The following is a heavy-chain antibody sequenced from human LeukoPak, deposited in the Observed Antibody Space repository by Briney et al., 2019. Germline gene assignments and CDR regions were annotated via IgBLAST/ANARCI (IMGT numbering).Heavy chain of an antibody. V-gene: IGHV3-74*01. CDR1: GFTFSSYW. Sequence: PGGSLRLSCAASGFTFSSYWMHWVRQDPGKGLVLVSRINSDGSSTSYADSAKGRFTISRDNAKNTLYLQMNSLRAEDTAVYYCARGGLPIRQTNWFDPWGQGTLVTVSS. CDR3: ARGGLPIRQTNWFDP. CDR2: INSDGSST. D-gene: IGHD1-26*01. J-gene: IGHJ5*02.